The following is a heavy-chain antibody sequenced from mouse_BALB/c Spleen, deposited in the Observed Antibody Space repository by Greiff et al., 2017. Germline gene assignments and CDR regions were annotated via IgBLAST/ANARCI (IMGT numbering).Heavy chain of an antibody. CDR3: ARGIYYGYDAWFAY. V-gene: IGHV1-55*01. D-gene: IGHD2-2*01. J-gene: IGHJ3*01. CDR1: GYNFTSYW. CDR2: IYPGSGST. Sequence: QVQLQQPGAELVKPGTSVKLSCKASGYNFTSYWINWVKLRPGQGLEWIGDIYPGSGSTNYNEKFKSKATLTVDTSSSTAYMQLSSLASEDSALYYCARGIYYGYDAWFAYWGQGTLVTVSA.